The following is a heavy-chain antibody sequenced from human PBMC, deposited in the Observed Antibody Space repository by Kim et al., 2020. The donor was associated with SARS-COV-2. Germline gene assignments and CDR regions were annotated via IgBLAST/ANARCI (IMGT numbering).Heavy chain of an antibody. Sequence: GGSLRLSCAASGFTFDDYAMHWVRQAPGKGLEWVSGISWNSGSIGYADSVKGRFTISRDNAKNSLYLQMNSLRAEDTALYYCAKDIRRDGGNWFDPWGQGTLVTVSS. J-gene: IGHJ5*02. D-gene: IGHD3-16*01. CDR3: AKDIRRDGGNWFDP. V-gene: IGHV3-9*01. CDR2: ISWNSGSI. CDR1: GFTFDDYA.